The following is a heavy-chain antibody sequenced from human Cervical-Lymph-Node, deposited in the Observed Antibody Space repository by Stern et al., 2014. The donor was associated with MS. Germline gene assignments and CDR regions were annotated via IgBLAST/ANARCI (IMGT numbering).Heavy chain of an antibody. Sequence: MQLVQSGAEVKKPGESLKISCKGSGYSFSIFWVAWVRQMPGRGLEWMGMVYPGDSSIRYSPSFQGHVTISADRSISTAYLQWNSLEASDTAMYYCARSGELGNYGPSDYWGQGTLITVSS. D-gene: IGHD4-17*01. V-gene: IGHV5-51*01. J-gene: IGHJ4*02. CDR3: ARSGELGNYGPSDY. CDR2: VYPGDSSI. CDR1: GYSFSIFW.